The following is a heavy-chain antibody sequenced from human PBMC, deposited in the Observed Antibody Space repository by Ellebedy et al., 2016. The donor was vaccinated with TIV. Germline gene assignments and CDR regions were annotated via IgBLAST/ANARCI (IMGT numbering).Heavy chain of an antibody. CDR3: ARLYSTSWIYPFDY. D-gene: IGHD2-2*01. CDR1: GDSISSYY. Sequence: SETLSLTCTVSGDSISSYYWSWIRQPPGKGLEWIGYIYYSAITNYNPSLKSRVTLSLDTSKNQFSLKLSSVTAADTAVYYCARLYSTSWIYPFDYWGQGTLVTVSS. J-gene: IGHJ4*02. V-gene: IGHV4-59*08. CDR2: IYYSAIT.